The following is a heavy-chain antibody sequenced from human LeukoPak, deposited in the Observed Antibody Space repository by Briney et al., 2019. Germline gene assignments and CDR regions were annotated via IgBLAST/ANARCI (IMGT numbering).Heavy chain of an antibody. J-gene: IGHJ5*02. V-gene: IGHV3-21*01. CDR2: IGSSSSYI. Sequence: GGSLRLSCAASGFTFSSYSMNWVRQAPGKGLEWVSSIGSSSSYIYYADSVKGRFTISRDNAKNSLYLQMNSLRAEDTAVYYCARDQYYDILTGYYHSWFDPWGQGTLVTVSS. CDR3: ARDQYYDILTGYYHSWFDP. CDR1: GFTFSSYS. D-gene: IGHD3-9*01.